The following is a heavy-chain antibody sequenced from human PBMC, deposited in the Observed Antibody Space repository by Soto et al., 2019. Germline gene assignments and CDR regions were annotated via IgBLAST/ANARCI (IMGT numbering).Heavy chain of an antibody. D-gene: IGHD5-18*01. J-gene: IGHJ4*02. V-gene: IGHV3-30-3*01. CDR3: ARGDGHTYGTFFDY. CDR2: ISYDGSNK. Sequence: QVQLVESGGGVVQPGRSLRLSCAVSGSTISSYAMHWVRQAPGKGLEWVAFISYDGSNKYYADSVTCRFTISRDNSKNTVYLQMNSLRAEDTAVYYCARGDGHTYGTFFDYWGQGTLVTVSS. CDR1: GSTISSYA.